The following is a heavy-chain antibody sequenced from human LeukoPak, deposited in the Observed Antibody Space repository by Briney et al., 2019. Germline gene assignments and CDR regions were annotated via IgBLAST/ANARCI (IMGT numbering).Heavy chain of an antibody. CDR1: GYSFTSYW. Sequence: GESLKISCKGSGYSFTSYWIGWVRQMPGKGLEWMGIIYPGDSDIRYSPSFQGQVTISADKSISTAYLQWSSLKASDTAMYYCARQAGGEIAYYYYGMDVWGQGTTVTVSS. CDR3: ARQAGGEIAYYYYGMDV. J-gene: IGHJ6*02. D-gene: IGHD5-24*01. CDR2: IYPGDSDI. V-gene: IGHV5-51*01.